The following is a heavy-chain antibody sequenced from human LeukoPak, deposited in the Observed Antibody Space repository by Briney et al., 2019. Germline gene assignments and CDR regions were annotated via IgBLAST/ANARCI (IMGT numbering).Heavy chain of an antibody. CDR1: GGSFSGYY. CDR2: INHSGST. J-gene: IGHJ4*02. CDR3: ARGEDYYDSSGGY. D-gene: IGHD3-22*01. Sequence: SETLSLTCAVYGGSFSGYYWSWIRQPPGKGLEWIGEINHSGSTNYNPSLKSRVTISVDTSKNQFSLKLSSVTAADTAVYYCARGEDYYDSSGGYWGQGTRVTVSS. V-gene: IGHV4-34*01.